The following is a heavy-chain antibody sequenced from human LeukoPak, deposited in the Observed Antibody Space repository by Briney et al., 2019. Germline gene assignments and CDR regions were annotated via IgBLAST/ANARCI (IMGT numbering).Heavy chain of an antibody. CDR1: GGSISSSSYY. Sequence: SETLSLTCTVSGGSISSSSYYWGWIRQPPGKGLEWIGSIYYSGSTYYNPSLKSRVTISVDTSKNQFSLKLSSVTAADTAVYYCASYGDYGKFPFDYWRQGTLVTVSS. D-gene: IGHD4-17*01. CDR3: ASYGDYGKFPFDY. J-gene: IGHJ4*02. V-gene: IGHV4-39*01. CDR2: IYYSGST.